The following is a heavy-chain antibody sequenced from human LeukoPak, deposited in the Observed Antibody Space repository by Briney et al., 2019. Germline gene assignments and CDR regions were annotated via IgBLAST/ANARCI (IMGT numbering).Heavy chain of an antibody. J-gene: IGHJ6*03. D-gene: IGHD6-13*01. CDR2: IIPIFGTA. Sequence: GSSVKVSCKASGGTFSSYAISWVRRAPGQGLEWMGGIIPIFGTANYAQKFQGRVTITTDESTSTAYMELSSLRSEDTAVYYCARDLSSSWYGGYYYYMDVWGKGTTVTVSS. V-gene: IGHV1-69*05. CDR1: GGTFSSYA. CDR3: ARDLSSSWYGGYYYYMDV.